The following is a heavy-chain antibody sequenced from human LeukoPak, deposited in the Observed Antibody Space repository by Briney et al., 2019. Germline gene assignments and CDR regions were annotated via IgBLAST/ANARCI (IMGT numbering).Heavy chain of an antibody. J-gene: IGHJ4*02. Sequence: PSETLSLTCAVSGGSISSSSYYWGWIRQPPGKGLEWIENIYYSGSTYYNPSLKSRVTISVDTSKNQFSLKLSSVTAADTAVYYCARITGDGRDFDYWGQGTLVTVSS. CDR2: IYYSGST. CDR3: ARITGDGRDFDY. D-gene: IGHD7-27*01. CDR1: GGSISSSSYY. V-gene: IGHV4-39*01.